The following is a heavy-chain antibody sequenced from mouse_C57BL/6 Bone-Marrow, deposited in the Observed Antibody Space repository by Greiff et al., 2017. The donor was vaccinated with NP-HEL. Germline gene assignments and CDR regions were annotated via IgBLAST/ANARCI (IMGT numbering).Heavy chain of an antibody. CDR1: GYTFTSYW. Sequence: VQLQQPGAELVKPGASVKLSCKASGYTFTSYWMHWVKQRPGQGLEWIGMIHPNSGSTNYNEKFKSKATLTVDKSSSPAYMQLSSLTSEDSAVYYCARAYYGSLFDYWGQGTTLTVSS. CDR3: ARAYYGSLFDY. D-gene: IGHD1-1*01. V-gene: IGHV1-64*01. CDR2: IHPNSGST. J-gene: IGHJ2*01.